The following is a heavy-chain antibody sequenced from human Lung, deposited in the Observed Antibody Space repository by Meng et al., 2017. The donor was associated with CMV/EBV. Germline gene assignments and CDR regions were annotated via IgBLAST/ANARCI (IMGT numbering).Heavy chain of an antibody. CDR3: AREWNYYDSSGYLKALFDY. D-gene: IGHD3-22*01. J-gene: IGHJ4*02. V-gene: IGHV3-21*01. CDR2: ISSSSSYI. CDR1: FSSYS. Sequence: FSSYSMNWVRQAPGKGLEWVSSISSSSSYIYYADSVKGRFTISRDNAKNSLYLQMNSLRAEDTAVYYCAREWNYYDSSGYLKALFDYWGQGTLVTVSS.